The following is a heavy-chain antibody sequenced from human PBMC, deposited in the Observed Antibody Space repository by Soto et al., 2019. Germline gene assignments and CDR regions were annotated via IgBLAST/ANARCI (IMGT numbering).Heavy chain of an antibody. D-gene: IGHD3-10*01. CDR3: AKLSGGFGPSYYYYGMDV. Sequence: GGSLRLSCAASGFTFSSYAMSWVRQAPGKGLEWVSAISGSGGSTYYADSVKGRFTISRDNSKNTLYLQMNSLRAEDTAVYYCAKLSGGFGPSYYYYGMDVWGQGTTVTVSS. CDR2: ISGSGGST. V-gene: IGHV3-23*01. CDR1: GFTFSSYA. J-gene: IGHJ6*02.